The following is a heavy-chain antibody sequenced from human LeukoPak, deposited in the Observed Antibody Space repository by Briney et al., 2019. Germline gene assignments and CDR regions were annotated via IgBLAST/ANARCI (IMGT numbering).Heavy chain of an antibody. V-gene: IGHV4-59*01. Sequence: SETLSLTCTVSGGSISSYYWSWVRQPPGKGLEWIGYIYYSGSTNYNPSLKSRVTISVDTSKDQFSLKLSSVTAADTAVYYGARERTTICSGGSCYSGYFDYWGQGTLVTVSS. D-gene: IGHD2-15*01. CDR3: ARERTTICSGGSCYSGYFDY. CDR2: IYYSGST. CDR1: GGSISSYY. J-gene: IGHJ4*02.